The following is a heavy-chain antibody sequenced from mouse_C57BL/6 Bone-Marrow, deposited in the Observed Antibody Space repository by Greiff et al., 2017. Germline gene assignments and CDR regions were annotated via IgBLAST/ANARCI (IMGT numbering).Heavy chain of an antibody. CDR2: ISDGGSYT. CDR3: ARITTVVATEFDY. CDR1: GFTFSSYA. J-gene: IGHJ2*01. V-gene: IGHV5-4*01. D-gene: IGHD1-1*01. Sequence: EVHLVESGGGLVKPGGSLKLSCAASGFTFSSYAMSWVRQTPEKRLEWVATISDGGSYTYYPDNVKGRFTISRDNAKNNLYLQMSHLKSEDTAMYYCARITTVVATEFDYWGQGTTLTVSS.